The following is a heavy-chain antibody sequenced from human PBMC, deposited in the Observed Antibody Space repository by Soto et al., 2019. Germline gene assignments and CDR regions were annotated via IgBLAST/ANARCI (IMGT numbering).Heavy chain of an antibody. CDR2: ISAYNGNT. D-gene: IGHD2-2*01. Sequence: ASVKVSCKSSGYTFTSYGISWVRQAPGKGLEWMGWISAYNGNTNYAQKLQGRVTMTTHTSTSTPYMELRSLRSHHGAGYYCPGVMVGLCGQNYYYCYGIDVWGQGTVVTVYS. CDR3: PGVMVGLCGQNYYYCYGIDV. V-gene: IGHV1-18*04. J-gene: IGHJ6*02. CDR1: GYTFTSYG.